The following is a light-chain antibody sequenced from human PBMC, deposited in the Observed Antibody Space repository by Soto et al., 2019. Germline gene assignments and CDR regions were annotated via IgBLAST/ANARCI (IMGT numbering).Light chain of an antibody. Sequence: DIQMTQSPSSLSASVGDRVNITCRASQSISSNLNWYQQKPGEAPKLLIYVASSLQSGVPSRFSGSESGTDYTLTISSLQPDDFGTYYCQQSYSTPYTFGQGTKLEIK. V-gene: IGKV1-39*01. CDR1: QSISSN. CDR3: QQSYSTPYT. CDR2: VAS. J-gene: IGKJ2*01.